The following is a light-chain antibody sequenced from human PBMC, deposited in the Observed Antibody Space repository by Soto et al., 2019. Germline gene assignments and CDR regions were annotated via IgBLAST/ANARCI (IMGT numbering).Light chain of an antibody. J-gene: IGKJ1*01. V-gene: IGKV3-20*01. CDR1: QSVTSGY. Sequence: DIVLTQSPGTLSLSPGDRATLSCRASQSVTSGYLAWHQQKPGQAPRLLIYGASTRATGIPDRFSGSGSGTDFNLTISRLEPEDVAVYSCQQYVTSPHTFGQGTKVEIK. CDR2: GAS. CDR3: QQYVTSPHT.